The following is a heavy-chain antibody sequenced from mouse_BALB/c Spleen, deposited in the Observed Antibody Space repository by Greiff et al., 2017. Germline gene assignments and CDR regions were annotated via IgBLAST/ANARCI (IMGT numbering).Heavy chain of an antibody. CDR2: IDPANGNT. J-gene: IGHJ2*01. V-gene: IGHV14-3*02. CDR1: GFNIKDTY. CDR3: ASGSSYPYYFDS. D-gene: IGHD1-1*01. Sequence: EVQGVESGAELVKPGASVKLSCTASGFNIKDTYMHWVKQRPEQGLEWIGRIDPANGNTKYDPKFQGKATITADTSSNTAYLQLSSLTSEDTAVYYCASGSSYPYYFDSWGQGTTLTVSS.